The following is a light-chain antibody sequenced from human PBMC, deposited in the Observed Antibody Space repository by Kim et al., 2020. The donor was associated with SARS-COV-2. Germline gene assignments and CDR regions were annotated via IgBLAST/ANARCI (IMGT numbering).Light chain of an antibody. J-gene: IGLJ3*02. V-gene: IGLV10-54*04. CDR2: RNN. Sequence: RPTATLTCTGNNNNVGNQGAAWLQQHQGHPPKLLSYRNNNRPSGISERFSASRSGDTASLTITGLQPEDETDYYCSAWDSSLNAWVFGGGTQLTVL. CDR3: SAWDSSLNAWV. CDR1: NNNVGNQG.